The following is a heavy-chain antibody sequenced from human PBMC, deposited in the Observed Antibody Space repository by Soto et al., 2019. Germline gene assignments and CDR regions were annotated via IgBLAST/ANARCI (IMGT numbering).Heavy chain of an antibody. Sequence: QVQLVQSGAELKKPGSSVKVSCSASGVTFSSYAFTWVRQAPGQGLEYMGNIIPVFRTSNYAQGFQGRLTISADESTNTIDMELSSLRSEDTAVYFCAKDGSWDGGGGESWGQGTLVIVSS. J-gene: IGHJ4*02. D-gene: IGHD3-16*01. V-gene: IGHV1-69*18. CDR2: IIPVFRTS. CDR1: GVTFSSYA. CDR3: AKDGSWDGGGGES.